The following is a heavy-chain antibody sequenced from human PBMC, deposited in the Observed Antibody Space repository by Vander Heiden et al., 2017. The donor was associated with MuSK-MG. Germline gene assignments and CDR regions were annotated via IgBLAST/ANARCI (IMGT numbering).Heavy chain of an antibody. CDR2: ISSSSSYI. D-gene: IGHD2-15*01. CDR1: GFTFSSYS. V-gene: IGHV3-21*01. CDR3: ARDPQIAVYFDY. J-gene: IGHJ4*02. Sequence: EVQLVESGGGLVKPGGSLRLSCAASGFTFSSYSMNWVRQAPGKGLEWVSSISSSSSYIYYADAVKGRFTISRDNAKTSLYLKMNSMRAEDTAVYYCARDPQIAVYFDYWGQGTLVTVSS.